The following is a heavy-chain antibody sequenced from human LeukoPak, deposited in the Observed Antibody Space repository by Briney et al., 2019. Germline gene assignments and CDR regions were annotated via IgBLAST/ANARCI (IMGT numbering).Heavy chain of an antibody. J-gene: IGHJ4*02. D-gene: IGHD2-2*01. CDR1: GYTFTSYG. CDR2: ISAYNGNT. V-gene: IGHV1-18*01. CDR3: ARTPSGYCSSTSCYG. Sequence: ASVKVSRKASGYTFTSYGISWVRQAPGQGLEWMGWISAYNGNTNYAQKLQGRVTMTTDTSTSTAYMELRSLRSDDTAVYYCARTPSGYCSSTSCYGWGQGTLVTVSS.